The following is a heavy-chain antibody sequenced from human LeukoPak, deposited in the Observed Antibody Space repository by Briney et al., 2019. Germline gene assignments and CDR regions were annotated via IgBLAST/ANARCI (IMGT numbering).Heavy chain of an antibody. CDR3: AREEVATSDY. V-gene: IGHV1-2*04. D-gene: IGHD5-12*01. J-gene: IGHJ4*02. CDR1: GYTFTGYY. Sequence: ASVKVSCKASGYTFTGYYMHWVRQAPGQGLEWMGWINPNSGGTNYAQKFQGWVTMTRDTSISTAYMELRSLRSDDTAVYYCAREEVATSDYWGQGTLVTVSS. CDR2: INPNSGGT.